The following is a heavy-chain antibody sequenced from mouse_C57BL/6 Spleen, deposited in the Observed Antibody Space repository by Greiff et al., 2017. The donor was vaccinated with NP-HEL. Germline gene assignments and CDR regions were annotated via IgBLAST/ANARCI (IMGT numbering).Heavy chain of an antibody. CDR1: GYTFTSYW. CDR3: ARGHGLGGFDY. Sequence: QVQLQQPGAELVKPGASVKMSCKASGYTFTSYWITWVKQRPGQGLEWIGVIIPGSGGTNYNEKLKGKATLTADKSSSTAYMQLSSLTSEDSAVYFCARGHGLGGFDYWGQGTTLTVSS. J-gene: IGHJ2*01. D-gene: IGHD3-1*01. CDR2: IIPGSGGT. V-gene: IGHV1-55*01.